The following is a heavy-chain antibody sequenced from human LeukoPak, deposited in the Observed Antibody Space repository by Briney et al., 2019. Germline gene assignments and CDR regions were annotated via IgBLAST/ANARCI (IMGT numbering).Heavy chain of an antibody. Sequence: SETLSLTCTVSGGSISSSSYYWGWIRQPPGKGLEWIGSIYYSGGTYYNPSLKRRVPISVDTSKNQFSLKLSSVTAADTAVYYCARPVRRSSSSNYYYYMDVWGKGTTVTVSS. CDR2: IYYSGGT. D-gene: IGHD6-6*01. J-gene: IGHJ6*03. CDR3: ARPVRRSSSSNYYYYMDV. CDR1: GGSISSSSYY. V-gene: IGHV4-39*01.